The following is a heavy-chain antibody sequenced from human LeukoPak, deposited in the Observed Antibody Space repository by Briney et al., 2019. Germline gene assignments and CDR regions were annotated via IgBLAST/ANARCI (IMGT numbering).Heavy chain of an antibody. CDR1: GYTFTGYY. V-gene: IGHV1-2*02. Sequence: ASVKVSCKASGYTFTGYYMHWVRQAPGQGLEWMGWINPNSGGTNYAQKFQGRVTITRNTSISTAYMELSSLRSEDTAVYYCARGLDEYYCSGGSCPTRYYYYMDVWGKGTTVTVSS. CDR3: ARGLDEYYCSGGSCPTRYYYYMDV. CDR2: INPNSGGT. D-gene: IGHD2-15*01. J-gene: IGHJ6*03.